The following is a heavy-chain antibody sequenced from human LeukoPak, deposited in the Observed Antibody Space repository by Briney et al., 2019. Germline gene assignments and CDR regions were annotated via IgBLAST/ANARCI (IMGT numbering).Heavy chain of an antibody. CDR3: ARDPIAVAGEIDPRD. D-gene: IGHD6-19*01. CDR2: ISSSSSYI. J-gene: IGHJ4*02. Sequence: YPGGSLRLSCAASEFTFSSYSMNWVRQAPGKGLEWVSSISSSSSYIYYADSVKGRFTISRDNAKNSLYLQMNSLRAEDTAVYYCARDPIAVAGEIDPRDWGQGTLVTVSS. CDR1: EFTFSSYS. V-gene: IGHV3-21*01.